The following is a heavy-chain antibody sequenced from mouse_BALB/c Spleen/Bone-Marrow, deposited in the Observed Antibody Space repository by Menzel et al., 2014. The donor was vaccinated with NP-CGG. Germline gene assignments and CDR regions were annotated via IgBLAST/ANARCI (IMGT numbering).Heavy chain of an antibody. V-gene: IGHV5-6-3*01. CDR1: GFTFSSYG. CDR3: ARDGSSYEGNCFDY. D-gene: IGHD1-1*01. J-gene: IGHJ2*01. CDR2: INSNGGST. Sequence: EVNLVESGGGLVQPGGSLKLSCAASGFTFSSYGMSWVRQTPDKRLELVATINSNGGSTYYPDSVKGRFTISRDNAKNTLYLQMSSLKSEDTAMYYCARDGSSYEGNCFDYWGQGTTLTVSS.